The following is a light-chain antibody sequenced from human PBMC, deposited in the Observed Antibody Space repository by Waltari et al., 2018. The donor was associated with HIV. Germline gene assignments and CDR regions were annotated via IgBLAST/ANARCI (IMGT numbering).Light chain of an antibody. J-gene: IGLJ2*01. Sequence: QSVLTQPPSVSEAPRQRVTISCSGSSSNLGHNAVNWYQQLPGKAPKLLIYYDELRPSGVSDRFSGSKSGTAASLAISGLQSEDEADYYCAAWDDSLNDLVFGGGTKLTVL. CDR1: SSNLGHNA. V-gene: IGLV1-36*01. CDR3: AAWDDSLNDLV. CDR2: YDE.